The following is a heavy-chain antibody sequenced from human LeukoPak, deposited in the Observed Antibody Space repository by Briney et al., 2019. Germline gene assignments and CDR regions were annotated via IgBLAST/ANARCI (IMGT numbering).Heavy chain of an antibody. V-gene: IGHV3-21*01. D-gene: IGHD3-10*01. J-gene: IGHJ4*02. CDR3: ARGQFGELLLSPFDY. Sequence: TGGSLRLSGAASGFTFSSYSMNWVRQAPGKGLEWVSSISSSSSYIYYADSVKGRFTISRDNAKNSLYLQMNSLRAEDTAVYYCARGQFGELLLSPFDYWGQGTLVTVSS. CDR1: GFTFSSYS. CDR2: ISSSSSYI.